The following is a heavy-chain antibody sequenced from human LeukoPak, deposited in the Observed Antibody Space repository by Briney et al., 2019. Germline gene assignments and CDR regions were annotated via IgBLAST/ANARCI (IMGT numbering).Heavy chain of an antibody. D-gene: IGHD3-9*01. J-gene: IGHJ4*02. CDR2: ISAYNGNT. Sequence: GASVKVSCKASGYTFTSYGISWVRQAPGQGLEWMGWISAYNGNTNYAQKLQGRVTMTTDTSTSTAYMELRSRRSDDTAVYYCARDRHGEYDILTGYYGTFDYWGQGTLVTVSS. V-gene: IGHV1-18*01. CDR1: GYTFTSYG. CDR3: ARDRHGEYDILTGYYGTFDY.